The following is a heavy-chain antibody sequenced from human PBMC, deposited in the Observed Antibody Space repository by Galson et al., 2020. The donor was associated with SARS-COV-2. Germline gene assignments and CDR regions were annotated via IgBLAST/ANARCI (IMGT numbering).Heavy chain of an antibody. Sequence: PSETLSLTCAVSGYSISSAYFWAWIRQPPGTGLEWIGSIHHNGRTYQNPSLKSRVTISVDTPKNQFSLSLTSVTAADTAVYYCARVTYGDFTLDCWGQGTLVTVSS. V-gene: IGHV4-38-2*01. CDR3: ARVTYGDFTLDC. CDR1: GYSISSAYF. D-gene: IGHD4-17*01. J-gene: IGHJ4*02. CDR2: IHHNGRT.